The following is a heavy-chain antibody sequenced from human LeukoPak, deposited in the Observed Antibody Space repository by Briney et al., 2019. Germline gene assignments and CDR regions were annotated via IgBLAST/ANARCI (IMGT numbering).Heavy chain of an antibody. Sequence: SETLSFNCAVYTGSFSAIYWGWKAQRQGKGWEWMMKPNLGGSTNYNPSLKGRVTISVDTSKNQFSLKLSSVTAADTAVYYCASSSIAVAGSDYWGQGTLVTVSS. D-gene: IGHD6-19*01. J-gene: IGHJ4*02. V-gene: IGHV4-34*01. CDR1: TGSFSAIY. CDR3: ASSSIAVAGSDY. CDR2: PNLGGST.